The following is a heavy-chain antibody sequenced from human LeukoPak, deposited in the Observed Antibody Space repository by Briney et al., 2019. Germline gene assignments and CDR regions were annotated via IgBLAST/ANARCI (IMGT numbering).Heavy chain of an antibody. CDR3: AKDHPSGYYFDY. CDR2: VSGSGGSA. J-gene: IGHJ4*02. CDR1: GFTFSDYA. D-gene: IGHD1-14*01. V-gene: IGHV3-23*01. Sequence: GGSLRLSCAASGFTFSDYAMSWVRQAPGKGLDWVSAVSGSGGSAYYADSVKGRFTISRDNSKNTLFLQMNSLRAEDTAIYYCAKDHPSGYYFDYWGQGTLVTVSS.